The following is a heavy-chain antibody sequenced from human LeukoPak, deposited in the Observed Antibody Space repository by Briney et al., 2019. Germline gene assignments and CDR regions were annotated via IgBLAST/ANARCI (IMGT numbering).Heavy chain of an antibody. CDR2: IHSSSGSI. J-gene: IGHJ4*02. D-gene: IGHD3-22*01. Sequence: GGSLRLSCAASGFNFTNYNMNWVRQAPGKGLEWVSSIHSSSGSIYYADSLKGRFTISRDNAKNSLYLQMNSLRAEDTAVYYCAVSSGYYYSRFDYWGQGTLVTVSS. CDR1: GFNFTNYN. CDR3: AVSSGYYYSRFDY. V-gene: IGHV3-21*01.